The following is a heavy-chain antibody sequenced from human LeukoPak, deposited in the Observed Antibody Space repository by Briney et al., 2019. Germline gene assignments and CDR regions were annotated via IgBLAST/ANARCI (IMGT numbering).Heavy chain of an antibody. V-gene: IGHV4-59*01. CDR1: DDSITMYY. CDR2: VDHTGST. CDR3: ARGTGRDGDPYYYYYMDV. D-gene: IGHD4-17*01. J-gene: IGHJ6*03. Sequence: NPSETLSLTCSVSDDSITMYYWTWIRQPPGKGLEWIGYVDHTGSTNFNPSLNGRVSISRDTTKNLFSLRLRSVTAADTAVYFCARGTGRDGDPYYYYYMDVWGNGTTVTISS.